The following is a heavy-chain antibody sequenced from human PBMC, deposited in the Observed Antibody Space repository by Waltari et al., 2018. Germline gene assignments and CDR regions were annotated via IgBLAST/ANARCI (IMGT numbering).Heavy chain of an antibody. CDR1: GYTFPGYY. J-gene: IGHJ3*02. D-gene: IGHD6-19*01. CDR2: INPNSGGT. CDR3: AEAVAGNDAFDI. V-gene: IGHV1-2*02. Sequence: QVQLVQSGAEVKKPGASVKVSCKASGYTFPGYYMPWVRQAPGQGREWMGWINPNSGGTNYAQKFQGRVTMTRDTSISTAYRELSRLRSDDTAVYYCAEAVAGNDAFDIWGQGTMVTVSS.